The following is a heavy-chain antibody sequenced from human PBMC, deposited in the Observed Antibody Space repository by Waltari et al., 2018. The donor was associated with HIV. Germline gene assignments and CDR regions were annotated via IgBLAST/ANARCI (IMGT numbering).Heavy chain of an antibody. J-gene: IGHJ4*02. Sequence: QSGSQVVKPRTAVTLAWRVSGYKFSAFYLHWVKKAPKKTFEWLGRIDPETGDAISADLFQTRLTITVDSSSKTCFLKLIDVTTDDSAVYYCLSDSGFWGQGSLVTV. D-gene: IGHD1-26*01. CDR2: IDPETGDA. CDR3: LSDSGF. CDR1: GYKFSAFY. V-gene: IGHV1-69-2*01.